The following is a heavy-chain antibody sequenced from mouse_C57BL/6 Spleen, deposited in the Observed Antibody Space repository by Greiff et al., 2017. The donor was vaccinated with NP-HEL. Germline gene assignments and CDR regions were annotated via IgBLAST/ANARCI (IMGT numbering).Heavy chain of an antibody. CDR3: ASSSGGGCAY. J-gene: IGHJ3*01. Sequence: VQLQQPGAELVMPGASVKLSCKASGYTFTSYWMHWVKQRPGQGLEWIGEIDPSDSYTNYIQKFKGKSTLTVDKSSSTAYMQLSSLTSEDSAVYYCASSSGGGCAYWGQGTLVTVSA. CDR1: GYTFTSYW. V-gene: IGHV1-69*01. CDR2: IDPSDSYT. D-gene: IGHD1-3*01.